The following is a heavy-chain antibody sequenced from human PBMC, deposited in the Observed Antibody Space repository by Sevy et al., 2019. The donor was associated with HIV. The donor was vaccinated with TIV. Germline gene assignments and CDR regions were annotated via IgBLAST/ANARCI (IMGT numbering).Heavy chain of an antibody. CDR2: FCMGGDRI. D-gene: IGHD2-2*01. CDR1: GFRFSIYA. Sequence: GGSLRLSCTTSGFRFSIYAMTWVRQAPGKGLEWVSSFCMGGDRICYADSVRGRFTISRDDSKNTLYLEMNNLRAEDTAKYYCAQAGCSKGHGYWGQGTLVSASS. J-gene: IGHJ4*02. V-gene: IGHV3-23*01. CDR3: AQAGCSKGHGY.